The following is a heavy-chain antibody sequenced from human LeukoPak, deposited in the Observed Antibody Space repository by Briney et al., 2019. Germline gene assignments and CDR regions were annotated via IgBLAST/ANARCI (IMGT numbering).Heavy chain of an antibody. CDR2: ISYDGSNK. V-gene: IGHV3-30*03. J-gene: IGHJ4*02. D-gene: IGHD5-12*01. CDR1: GFTFSSYG. CDR3: AGWGDSGYDHS. Sequence: GGSLRLSCAASGFTFSSYGMHWVRQAPGKGLEWVAVISYDGSNKYYADSVKGRFTISRDNTKNTLYLQMNSLRAEDTAVYYCAGWGDSGYDHSWGQGTLVTVSS.